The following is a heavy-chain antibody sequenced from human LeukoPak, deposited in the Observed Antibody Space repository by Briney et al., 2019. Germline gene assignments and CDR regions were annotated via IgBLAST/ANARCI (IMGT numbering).Heavy chain of an antibody. CDR3: ARGGYSYGYYY. Sequence: SETLSLTCAVYGGSFSGYYWSWIRQPPGKGLEWIGEINHSGSTNYNPSLKSRVTISVDTSKNQFSLKLSSVTAADTAVYYCARGGYSYGYYYWGQGTPVTVSS. CDR2: INHSGST. J-gene: IGHJ4*02. D-gene: IGHD5-18*01. CDR1: GGSFSGYY. V-gene: IGHV4-34*01.